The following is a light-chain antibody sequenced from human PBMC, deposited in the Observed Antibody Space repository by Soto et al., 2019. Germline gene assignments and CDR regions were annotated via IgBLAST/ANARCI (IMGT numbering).Light chain of an antibody. CDR2: DAS. J-gene: IGKJ4*01. CDR1: QSVSSD. Sequence: EIVLTQSPATLSVSPGDRATLSCRASQSVSSDLAWFQQKPGQAPRFLIYDASTRATGIPARFSGSGSETDITLTISSLQSEDLASYYSQQYNNWPLTFGGGTNVEIK. V-gene: IGKV3-15*01. CDR3: QQYNNWPLT.